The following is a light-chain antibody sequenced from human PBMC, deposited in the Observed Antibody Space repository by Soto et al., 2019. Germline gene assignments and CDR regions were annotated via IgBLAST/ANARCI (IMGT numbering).Light chain of an antibody. CDR1: QGISTY. CDR2: GAS. J-gene: IGKJ1*01. CDR3: QELNSSPRT. V-gene: IGKV1-9*01. Sequence: IQLTQSPSFLSASIGDRVTITCRASQGISTYLAWYQQKPGKAPKSLIYGASTLQSGVPSRFSGGGSGTEFTLTISSLQPEDFATYYCQELNSSPRTFGQGTKVEVK.